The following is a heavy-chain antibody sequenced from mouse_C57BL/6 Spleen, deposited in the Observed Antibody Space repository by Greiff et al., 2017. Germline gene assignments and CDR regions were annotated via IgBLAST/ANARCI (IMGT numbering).Heavy chain of an antibody. J-gene: IGHJ4*01. CDR3: ARESNPYYYAMDY. CDR2: INPNYGTT. Sequence: LVESGPELVKPGASVKISCKASGYSFTDYYMNWVKQSNGKSLEWIGVINPNYGTTSYNQKFKGKATLTVDQSSSTAYMQLNSLTSEDSAVYYCARESNPYYYAMDYWGQGTSVTVSS. D-gene: IGHD2-5*01. V-gene: IGHV1-39*01. CDR1: GYSFTDYY.